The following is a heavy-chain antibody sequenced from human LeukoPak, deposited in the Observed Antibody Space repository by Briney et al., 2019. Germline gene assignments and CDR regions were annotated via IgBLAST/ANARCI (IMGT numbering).Heavy chain of an antibody. CDR1: GFTFNTYS. CDR3: ARENHGSFDY. J-gene: IGHJ4*02. D-gene: IGHD3-10*01. CDR2: VSHTSTYI. V-gene: IGHV3-21*01. Sequence: GGSLRLSCAASGFTFNTYSMNWVRQAPGKGLEWVSSVSHTSTYIYYADSLRGRFAISRDNAKNSLFPQMNSLRAEDTAVYYCARENHGSFDYWGQGTLVTVSS.